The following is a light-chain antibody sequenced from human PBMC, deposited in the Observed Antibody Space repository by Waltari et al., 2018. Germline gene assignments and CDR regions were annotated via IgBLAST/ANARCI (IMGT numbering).Light chain of an antibody. J-gene: IGKJ4*01. CDR3: QQCNTLPFA. V-gene: IGKV1D-12*01. Sequence: DIQMTQSPSSVSASVGDTVTITCRASQSISAWLAWYQQKPGKAPKLLFSAAFNLQSGVPSRFSGSRSGTDFSLTISSLQPEDFATYYCQQCNTLPFAFGGGTTVEIK. CDR2: AAF. CDR1: QSISAW.